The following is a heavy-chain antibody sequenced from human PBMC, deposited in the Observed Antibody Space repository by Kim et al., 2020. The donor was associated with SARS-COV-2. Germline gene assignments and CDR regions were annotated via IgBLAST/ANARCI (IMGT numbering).Heavy chain of an antibody. V-gene: IGHV4-4*02. CDR1: GGSISNNNW. Sequence: SETLSLTCAVSGGSISNNNWWNWVRQPPGKGLEWIGEVYHTGSANYNPSLKSRVAMSVDKSKNQFSLKLNSVTAADTAVYYCYYYGSGSPYFDYWGQGTLVTVSS. CDR2: VYHTGSA. CDR3: YYYGSGSPYFDY. D-gene: IGHD3-10*01. J-gene: IGHJ4*02.